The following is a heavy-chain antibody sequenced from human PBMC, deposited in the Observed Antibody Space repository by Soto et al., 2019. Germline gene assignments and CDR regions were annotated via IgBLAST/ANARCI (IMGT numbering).Heavy chain of an antibody. Sequence: EVQLVESGGGLVQPGGSLRLSCAASGFTFNSYWMHWVRQAPGKGLVWVSRINADGSTTTYADSVKGGFTISRDNAKNTLYLQMNSLRAEDTAVYFCATVATHSYNWIDPWGQGTLVTISS. D-gene: IGHD3-3*02. CDR1: GFTFNSYW. V-gene: IGHV3-74*01. CDR3: ATVATHSYNWIDP. CDR2: INADGSTT. J-gene: IGHJ5*02.